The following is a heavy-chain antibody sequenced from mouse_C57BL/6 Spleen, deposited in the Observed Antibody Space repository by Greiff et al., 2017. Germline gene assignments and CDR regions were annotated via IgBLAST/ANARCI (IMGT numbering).Heavy chain of an antibody. Sequence: QVQLQQPGAELVKPGASVKLSCKASGYTFTSYWMQWVKQRPGQGLEWIGEIDPSDSYTNYNQKFKGKATLTVDTSSSTAYMQLSSLTSEDSAVYYCARSGDGYYPYYAMDYWGQGTSVTVSS. J-gene: IGHJ4*01. CDR3: ARSGDGYYPYYAMDY. CDR1: GYTFTSYW. D-gene: IGHD2-3*01. V-gene: IGHV1-50*01. CDR2: IDPSDSYT.